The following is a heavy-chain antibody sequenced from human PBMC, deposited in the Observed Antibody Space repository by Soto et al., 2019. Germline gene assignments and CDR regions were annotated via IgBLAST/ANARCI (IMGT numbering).Heavy chain of an antibody. Sequence: SEPLSHTSNHSGGTIRISSYDMRWIHQPPGKGLEWIGSFYYSGSTYYNPSLKSRVTISVDTSKNQFSLKLSSVTAADTAVYYCARLIHCLTTSCHFDYWGQG. J-gene: IGHJ4*02. V-gene: IGHV4-39*01. CDR3: ARLIHCLTTSCHFDY. D-gene: IGHD4-4*01. CDR2: FYYSGST. CDR1: GGTIRISSYD.